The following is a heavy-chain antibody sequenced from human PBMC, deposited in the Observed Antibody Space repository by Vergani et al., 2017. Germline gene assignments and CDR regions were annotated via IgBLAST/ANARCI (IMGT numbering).Heavy chain of an antibody. Sequence: QVQLVQSGAEVKKPGASVKVSCKASGYTFTGYYMHWVRQAPGQGLEWMGWINPNSGGTNYAQKFQGRVTMTRDTSISTAYMALSRLRSDDTAVYYCARVADYDFWSGYSFGHWGQGTLVTVSS. CDR2: INPNSGGT. CDR1: GYTFTGYY. V-gene: IGHV1-2*02. J-gene: IGHJ1*01. CDR3: ARVADYDFWSGYSFGH. D-gene: IGHD3-3*01.